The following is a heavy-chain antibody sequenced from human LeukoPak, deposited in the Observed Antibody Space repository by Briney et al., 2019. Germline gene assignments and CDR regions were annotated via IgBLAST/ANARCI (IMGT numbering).Heavy chain of an antibody. CDR2: VADDEKTI. J-gene: IGHJ4*02. D-gene: IGHD1-26*01. CDR1: GFTFTGHS. CDR3: AREKQSGGTPFDY. Sequence: GGSLKLSCAASGFTFTGHSMHWVRQAPGKGLEWVAVVADDEKTIFYADSLKGRFTVSRDNSKNTVYLQMNSLRDEDTAVYYCAREKQSGGTPFDYWGQGTLVTVSS. V-gene: IGHV3-30*04.